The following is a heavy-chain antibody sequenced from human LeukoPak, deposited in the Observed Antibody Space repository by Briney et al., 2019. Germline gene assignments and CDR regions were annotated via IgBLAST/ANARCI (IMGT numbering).Heavy chain of an antibody. CDR2: ISYDGSNK. V-gene: IGHV3-30*18. Sequence: GGSLRLSCAASGFTFSSYGMHWVRQAPGKGLEWVAVISYDGSNKYYADSVKGRFTISRDNSKNTLYLQMNSLRAEDTAVYYCAKDPRWMATIIDYWGQGTLVTVSS. D-gene: IGHD5-24*01. CDR3: AKDPRWMATIIDY. J-gene: IGHJ4*02. CDR1: GFTFSSYG.